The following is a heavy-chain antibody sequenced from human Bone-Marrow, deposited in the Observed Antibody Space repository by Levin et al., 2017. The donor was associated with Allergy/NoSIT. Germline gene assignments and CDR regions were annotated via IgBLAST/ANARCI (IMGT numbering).Heavy chain of an antibody. CDR1: GFTFNIYA. D-gene: IGHD3-22*01. CDR3: AKDGTNYYDSSGYYGFFDY. J-gene: IGHJ4*02. Sequence: LSLTCAASGFTFNIYAMSWVRQAPGQGLEWVSSISGSGGSTYYADSVKGRFTISRDNSKNTLYLQMNSLRAEDTAVYYCAKDGTNYYDSSGYYGFFDYWGQGTLVTVSS. V-gene: IGHV3-23*01. CDR2: ISGSGGST.